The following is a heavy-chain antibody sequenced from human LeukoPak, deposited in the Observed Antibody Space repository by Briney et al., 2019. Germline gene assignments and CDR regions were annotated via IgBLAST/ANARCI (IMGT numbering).Heavy chain of an antibody. J-gene: IGHJ6*02. Sequence: SVKVSCTASGGTFSSYAISWVRQAPGQGLEWMGGIIPIFGTANYAQKFQGRVTITADESTSTAYMELSSLRSEDTAVYYCARGSDYYYYGMDVWGQGTTVTVSS. CDR2: IIPIFGTA. V-gene: IGHV1-69*13. CDR1: GGTFSSYA. CDR3: ARGSDYYYYGMDV.